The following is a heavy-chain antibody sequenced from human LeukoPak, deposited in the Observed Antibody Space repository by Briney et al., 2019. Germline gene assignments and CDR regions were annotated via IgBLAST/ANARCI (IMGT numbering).Heavy chain of an antibody. CDR3: ARELGAIAAAEYYYGMDV. CDR2: INTNTGNP. Sequence: ASVKVSCKASGGTFSSYAISWVRQAPGQGLEWMGWINTNTGNPTYAQGFTGRFVFSLDTSVSTAYLQISSLKAEDTAVYYCARELGAIAAAEYYYGMDVWGQGTTVTVSS. D-gene: IGHD6-13*01. J-gene: IGHJ6*02. V-gene: IGHV7-4-1*02. CDR1: GGTFSSYA.